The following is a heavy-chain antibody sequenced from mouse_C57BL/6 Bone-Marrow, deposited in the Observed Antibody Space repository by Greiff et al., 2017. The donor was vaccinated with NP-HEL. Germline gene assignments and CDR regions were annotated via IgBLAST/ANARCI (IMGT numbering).Heavy chain of an antibody. CDR2: IYPGSGST. CDR3: ARWLLRYFDY. Sequence: QVQLQQPGAELVKPGASVKMSCKASGYTFTSYWITWVKQRPGQGLEWIGDIYPGSGSTNYNEKFKGKATLTADKSSSTAYMQLSSLTSEDSAVYFCARWLLRYFDYWGQGTTLTVSS. J-gene: IGHJ2*01. CDR1: GYTFTSYW. V-gene: IGHV1-55*01. D-gene: IGHD2-3*01.